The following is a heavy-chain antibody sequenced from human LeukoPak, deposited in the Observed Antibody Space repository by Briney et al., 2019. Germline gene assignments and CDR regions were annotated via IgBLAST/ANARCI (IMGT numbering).Heavy chain of an antibody. Sequence: PPETLSLTCTVSGGSLSSSSYYWGWIRQPPGKGLEWIARIYYSGSTYYNPSLKSRVTISVDTSNNQFSLKLSSVTAADTAVYYCARHRYSSSFRWFDTWGQGTLVTVSS. D-gene: IGHD6-13*01. V-gene: IGHV4-39*01. CDR3: ARHRYSSSFRWFDT. CDR2: IYYSGST. J-gene: IGHJ5*02. CDR1: GGSLSSSSYY.